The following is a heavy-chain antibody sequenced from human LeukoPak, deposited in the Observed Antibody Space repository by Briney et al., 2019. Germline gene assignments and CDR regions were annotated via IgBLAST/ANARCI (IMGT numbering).Heavy chain of an antibody. D-gene: IGHD3-22*01. CDR3: ARTYYYEGISFDY. Sequence: PSQTLSLTCTVSGGSISSGGYYWSWIRQHPGRGLEWIGYIYCSGSTYYNPSLKSRVTISVDTSKNQFSLKLSSVTAADKAVYYCARTYYYEGISFDYWGQGALVTVSS. V-gene: IGHV4-31*03. CDR1: GGSISSGGYY. CDR2: IYCSGST. J-gene: IGHJ4*02.